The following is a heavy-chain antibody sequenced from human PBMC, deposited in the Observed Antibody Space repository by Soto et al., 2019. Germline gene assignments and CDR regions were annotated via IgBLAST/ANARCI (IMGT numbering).Heavy chain of an antibody. D-gene: IGHD6-13*01. CDR3: AKDVRYSSSWYSLDS. Sequence: EVQLLESGGGLVQPGGSLRLPCAVSGFTFSSYAMSWVRQAPGKGLEWVSAISGGGGSTYYADSVRGRFSISKDKSRNTLYLQMDNLRVEDTAIYRCAKDVRYSSSWYSLDSWGQGTLVIVSS. CDR2: ISGGGGST. J-gene: IGHJ4*02. V-gene: IGHV3-23*01. CDR1: GFTFSSYA.